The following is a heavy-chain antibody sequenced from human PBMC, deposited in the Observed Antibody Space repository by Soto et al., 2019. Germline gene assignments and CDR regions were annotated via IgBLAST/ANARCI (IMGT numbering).Heavy chain of an antibody. V-gene: IGHV3-15*07. J-gene: IGHJ4*02. CDR2: IKSSTDGGTA. Sequence: EVQLVESGGGFVESGGSLRLSCAASGFSFKDAWMTWVRQAPGKGLEWVGRIKSSTDGGTADYGAAVKGRFTMSREDSKDTLYLHMDGLKREDTGVYYCTSFFHLRGRLFDYWGPATQVNVSS. CDR1: GFSFKDAW. CDR3: TSFFHLRGRLFDY. D-gene: IGHD3-16*01.